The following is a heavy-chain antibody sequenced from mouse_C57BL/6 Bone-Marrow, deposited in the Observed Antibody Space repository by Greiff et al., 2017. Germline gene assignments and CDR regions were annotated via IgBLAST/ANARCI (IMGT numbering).Heavy chain of an antibody. D-gene: IGHD1-1*01. CDR1: GYTFTSYW. CDR3: AIQELLRFYYFDY. Sequence: QVQLKQPGAELVKPGASVKLSCKASGYTFTSYWMHWVKQRPGQGLEWIGMIHPNSGSTNYNETFKSKATLSVDTSSSTAYMQLIRLTSDDSAVYYCAIQELLRFYYFDYWGQGTTLTVSS. CDR2: IHPNSGST. J-gene: IGHJ2*01. V-gene: IGHV1-64*01.